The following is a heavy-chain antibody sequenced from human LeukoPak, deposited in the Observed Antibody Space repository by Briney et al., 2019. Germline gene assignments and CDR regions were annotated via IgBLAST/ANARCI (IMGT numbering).Heavy chain of an antibody. J-gene: IGHJ4*02. V-gene: IGHV1-8*01. CDR2: MNPNSGNT. CDR3: ARGYCSGGSCYSLYNY. D-gene: IGHD2-15*01. Sequence: ASVKVSCKASGYTFTSYDINWVRQATGQGLEWRGWMNPNSGNTGYAQKFQGRVTMTRNTSISTAYMELSSLRSEDTAVYYCARGYCSGGSCYSLYNYWGQGTLVTVSS. CDR1: GYTFTSYD.